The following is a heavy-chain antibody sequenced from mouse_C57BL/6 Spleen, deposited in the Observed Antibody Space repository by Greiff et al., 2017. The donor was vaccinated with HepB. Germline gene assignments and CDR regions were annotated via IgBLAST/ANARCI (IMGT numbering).Heavy chain of an antibody. CDR2: ISSGSSTI. Sequence: EVKLMESGGGLVKPGGSLKLSCAASGFTFSDYGMHWVRQAPEKGLEWVAYISSGSSTIYYADTVKGRFTISRDNAKNTLFLQMTSLRSEDTAMYYCARQTGTFYAMDYWGQGTSVTVSS. V-gene: IGHV5-17*01. CDR1: GFTFSDYG. CDR3: ARQTGTFYAMDY. J-gene: IGHJ4*01. D-gene: IGHD4-1*01.